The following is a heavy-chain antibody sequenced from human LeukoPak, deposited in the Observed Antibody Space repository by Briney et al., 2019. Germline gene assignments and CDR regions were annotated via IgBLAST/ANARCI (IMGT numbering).Heavy chain of an antibody. CDR3: ATDLSMVRGVINY. D-gene: IGHD3-10*01. CDR1: GYTLTELS. CDR2: FDPEDGET. V-gene: IGHV1-24*01. Sequence: GASVKVSCKVSGYTLTELSMHWVRQAPGKGLEWMGGFDPEDGETIYAQKFQGRVTMTEDTSTDTAYMELSSPRSEDTAVYYCATDLSMVRGVINYWGQGTLATVSS. J-gene: IGHJ4*02.